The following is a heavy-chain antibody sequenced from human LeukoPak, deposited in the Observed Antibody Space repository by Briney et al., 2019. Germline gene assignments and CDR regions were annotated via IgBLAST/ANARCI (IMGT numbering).Heavy chain of an antibody. V-gene: IGHV6-1*01. CDR2: TYYRSKWYN. J-gene: IGHJ4*02. D-gene: IGHD6-6*01. Sequence: SQTLSLTCGISGDSVSSNSVAWHWIRQSPSRGLEWLGRTYYRSKWYNHYAPSVESLITINPDTAKNQLSLQLNSVTPEDTAVYYCVRVAYSSSYYFDSWGQGTLVTVSS. CDR1: GDSVSSNSVA. CDR3: VRVAYSSSYYFDS.